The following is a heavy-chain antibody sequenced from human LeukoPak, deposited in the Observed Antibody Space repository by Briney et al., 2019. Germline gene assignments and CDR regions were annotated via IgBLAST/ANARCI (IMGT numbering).Heavy chain of an antibody. CDR2: INPHGGGT. CDR1: GYTFTGYF. J-gene: IGHJ4*02. V-gene: IGHV1-2*02. CDR3: ARGGGTSGPELDY. Sequence: GASVKVSCKASGYTFTGYFMHWVRQAPGQGLEWMGWINPHGGGTDNAQNFQGRVTMTRDTSINTAYMELTRMTSDDTAVYFCARGGGTSGPELDYWGQGTLVTVSS. D-gene: IGHD3-3*01.